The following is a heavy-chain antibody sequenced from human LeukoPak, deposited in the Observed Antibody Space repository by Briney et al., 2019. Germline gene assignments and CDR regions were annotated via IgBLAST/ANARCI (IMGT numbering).Heavy chain of an antibody. CDR1: GYTFTSYD. CDR3: ARDHRSGSFSQFDF. D-gene: IGHD3-10*01. CDR2: IIPIFGTP. V-gene: IGHV1-69*13. Sequence: SVKVSCKASGYTFTSYDINWVRQATGQGLEWMGKIIPIFGTPNYAQKFQGRVTITADDSTSTAYMELSSLRSEDTAVYYCARDHRSGSFSQFDFWGQGTLVTVSS. J-gene: IGHJ4*02.